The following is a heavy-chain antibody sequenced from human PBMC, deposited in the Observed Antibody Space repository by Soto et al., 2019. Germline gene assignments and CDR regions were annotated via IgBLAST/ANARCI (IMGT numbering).Heavy chain of an antibody. CDR1: GFTFSSYA. Sequence: GGSLRLSCAASGFTFSSYAMNWVRQAPGKGLEWVSTVDGSNSNTYYADSVKGRFTISRDNSMDTLHLQMNTLRAEETALYYCAKSPDSDYHHFDYWGQGILVTVSS. V-gene: IGHV3-23*01. J-gene: IGHJ4*02. CDR3: AKSPDSDYHHFDY. D-gene: IGHD5-12*01. CDR2: VDGSNSNT.